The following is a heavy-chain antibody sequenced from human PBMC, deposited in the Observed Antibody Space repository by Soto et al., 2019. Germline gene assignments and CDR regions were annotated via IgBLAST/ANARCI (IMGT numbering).Heavy chain of an antibody. V-gene: IGHV3-30*03. CDR3: ATDPSRGHAVFTPAPYGHDY. D-gene: IGHD2-2*01. Sequence: GGSLRLSCAASEFTFKSYGMHWVRQAPGKGLAWVAVISFDGNRKHYADSVRGRFTISRDNSKNTLYLQMNSLRTEDTAIYYCATDPSRGHAVFTPAPYGHDYWGRGTLVTVSS. CDR1: EFTFKSYG. CDR2: ISFDGNRK. J-gene: IGHJ4*02.